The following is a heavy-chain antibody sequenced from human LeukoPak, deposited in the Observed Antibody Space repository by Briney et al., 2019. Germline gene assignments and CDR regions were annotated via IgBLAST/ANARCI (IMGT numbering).Heavy chain of an antibody. Sequence: PSETLSLTCTVSGGSISGSSYYWGWIRQPPGKGLEWIGYIYYSGSTNYNPSLKSRVTISVDTSKNQFSLKLSSVTAADTAVYYCARSQNYYGSGDYWSQGTLVTVSS. CDR2: IYYSGST. CDR3: ARSQNYYGSGDY. CDR1: GGSISGSSYY. V-gene: IGHV4-61*05. J-gene: IGHJ4*02. D-gene: IGHD3-10*01.